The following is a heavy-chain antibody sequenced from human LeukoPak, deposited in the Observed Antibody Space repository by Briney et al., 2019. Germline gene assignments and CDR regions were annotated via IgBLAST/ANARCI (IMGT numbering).Heavy chain of an antibody. V-gene: IGHV2-5*01. CDR3: AHSEPALAGDDILTGYLKKAPPFFDY. CDR2: IYWNDDK. J-gene: IGHJ4*02. Sequence: SGPTLVNPTQILTLTCTFSGFSLSTSGVGVGWIRQPPGKALEWLALIYWNDDKRYSPSLKSRLTITKDTSKNQVVLTMTNMDPVDTATYYCAHSEPALAGDDILTGYLKKAPPFFDYWGQGTLVTVSS. CDR1: GFSLSTSGVG. D-gene: IGHD3-9*01.